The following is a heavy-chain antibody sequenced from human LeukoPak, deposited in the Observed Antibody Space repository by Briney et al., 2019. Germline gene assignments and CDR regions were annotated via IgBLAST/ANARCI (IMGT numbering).Heavy chain of an antibody. Sequence: SETLSLTCTVSGGSIRNKYWSWIRQPAGKGLEWIGRIYSSGNTNYNPSLKSRVTISVDTSKNQFSLKLSSVTAADTAVYYCARGALGSSYGPDDAFDIWGQGTMVTVSS. CDR2: IYSSGNT. V-gene: IGHV4-4*07. CDR3: ARGALGSSYGPDDAFDI. D-gene: IGHD5-18*01. CDR1: GGSIRNKY. J-gene: IGHJ3*02.